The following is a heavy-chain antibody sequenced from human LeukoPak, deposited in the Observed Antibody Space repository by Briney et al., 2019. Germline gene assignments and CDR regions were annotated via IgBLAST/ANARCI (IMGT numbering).Heavy chain of an antibody. CDR3: AKDRHYYGSGSFYTYFDY. CDR2: IRGTDGKT. CDR1: GFTFSTYA. V-gene: IGHV3-23*01. J-gene: IGHJ4*02. D-gene: IGHD3-10*01. Sequence: GGSLRLSCAASGFTFSTYAMNWVRQAPGKGLEWVSRIRGTDGKTFYADSVKGRFTISRDDSQDTLYLQMNSLRAEDTAVYYCAKDRHYYGSGSFYTYFDYWGQGTLVTVSS.